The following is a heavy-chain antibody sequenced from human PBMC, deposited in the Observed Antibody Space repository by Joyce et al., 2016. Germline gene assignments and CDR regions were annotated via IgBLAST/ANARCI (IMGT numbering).Heavy chain of an antibody. CDR1: GGSLSGYY. V-gene: IGHV4-34*01. J-gene: IGHJ1*01. CDR3: ARARRGIILARGEMGEYLQH. CDR2: VNDRERT. Sequence: QVQLQEWGAGLLKPSETLSLTCAVYGGSLSGYYWSWIRQAPGMGLEWIGEVNDRERTNYNPSLKSRATTSMYTSKNQFSLRLTTVTAADTAVYFCARARRGIILARGEMGEYLQHWGRGTVVIVSS. D-gene: IGHD3-10*01.